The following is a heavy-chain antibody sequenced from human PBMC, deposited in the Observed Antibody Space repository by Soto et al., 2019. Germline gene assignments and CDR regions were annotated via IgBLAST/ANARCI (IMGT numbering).Heavy chain of an antibody. Sequence: EVQLVETGGGLIQPGGSLRLSCAASGFTVSSNYMSWVRQAPGKGLEWVSVIYSGGSTYYADSVKGRFTISRDNSKNTLYLQINSLRAEDTAVYYCVKSGYYDSSGYYHDIDYWGQGTLVTVSS. CDR3: VKSGYYDSSGYYHDIDY. D-gene: IGHD3-22*01. V-gene: IGHV3-53*02. CDR1: GFTVSSNY. J-gene: IGHJ4*02. CDR2: IYSGGST.